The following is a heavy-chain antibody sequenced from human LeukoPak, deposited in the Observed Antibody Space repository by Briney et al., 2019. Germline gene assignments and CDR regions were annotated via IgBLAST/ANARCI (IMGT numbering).Heavy chain of an antibody. V-gene: IGHV3-7*03. D-gene: IGHD3-16*01. Sequence: GGSLQLSCAASGFTFKSYWMNWARQAPGKGLEWVASINHNGNVNYYVDSVKGRFTISRDNAKNSLYLQMSNLRAEDTAVYFCARGGGLDVWGQGATVTVSS. J-gene: IGHJ6*02. CDR2: INHNGNVN. CDR1: GFTFKSYW. CDR3: ARGGGLDV.